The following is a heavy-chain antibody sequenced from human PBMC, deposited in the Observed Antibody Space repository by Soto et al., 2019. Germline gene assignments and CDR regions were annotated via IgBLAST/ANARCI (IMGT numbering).Heavy chain of an antibody. D-gene: IGHD6-19*01. J-gene: IGHJ4*02. Sequence: QVQLVESGGGVVKPGRSLRLSCAASGFTFSSYGMHWVRQAPGKGLEWVAVISYDGSNKYYADSVKGRFTISRDNSKNTLYLQMNSLRAEDTAVYYCAKLASGWYEGSDFDYWGQGTLVTVSS. CDR1: GFTFSSYG. CDR3: AKLASGWYEGSDFDY. CDR2: ISYDGSNK. V-gene: IGHV3-30*18.